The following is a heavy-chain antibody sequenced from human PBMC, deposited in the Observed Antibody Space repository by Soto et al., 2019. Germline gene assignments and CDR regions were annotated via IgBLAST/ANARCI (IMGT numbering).Heavy chain of an antibody. J-gene: IGHJ4*02. CDR1: GGSVSSNSYS. V-gene: IGHV4-39*01. CDR2: IYASENT. D-gene: IGHD6-19*01. CDR3: ARLTSQWRVAD. Sequence: SETLSLTCTVSGGSVSSNSYSWGWIRQSPGKGLEWIATIYASENTYYNPSLLSRVTISVDTSKNEFSLRLTSVTAADTAVYYCARLTSQWRVADWGQGTLVTVSS.